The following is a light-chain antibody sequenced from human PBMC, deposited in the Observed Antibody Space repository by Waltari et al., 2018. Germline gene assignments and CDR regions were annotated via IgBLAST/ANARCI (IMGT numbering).Light chain of an antibody. CDR3: QQYNNWRT. J-gene: IGKJ2*01. Sequence: EVLMTQSPATLSVSPGERGTLSCRASQSIARNLAWYQQKPGQAPRLLIYGASTRAPGVPDRFSGSGSGTEFTLTISSLQSEDFAVYYCQQYNNWRTFGHGTKVEIK. V-gene: IGKV3-15*01. CDR2: GAS. CDR1: QSIARN.